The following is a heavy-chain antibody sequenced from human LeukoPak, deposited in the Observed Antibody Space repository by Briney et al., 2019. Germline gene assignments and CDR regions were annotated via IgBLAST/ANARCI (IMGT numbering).Heavy chain of an antibody. CDR1: AFTFSNYN. J-gene: IGHJ4*02. Sequence: GGSLRLSCAASAFTFSNYNMIWVRQAPGKGLEWVSSISSSATYIYYADSVKGRFTISRDDAKHSLFLQMNSLRAEDTAVYYCATADLTGYYGGDYWGQGTLVTVSS. D-gene: IGHD3-9*01. CDR3: ATADLTGYYGGDY. V-gene: IGHV3-21*01. CDR2: ISSSATYI.